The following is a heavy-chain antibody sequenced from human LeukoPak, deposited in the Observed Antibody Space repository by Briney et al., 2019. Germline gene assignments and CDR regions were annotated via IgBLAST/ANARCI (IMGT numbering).Heavy chain of an antibody. CDR3: ARAKGYSYGYELDY. D-gene: IGHD5-18*01. J-gene: IGHJ4*02. Sequence: GGSLRLSCAASGFTFSSYGMHWVRQAPGKGLEWVAVIWYDGSNKYYADSVKGRFTISRDNSKNTLYLQMNSLRAEDTAVYYCARAKGYSYGYELDYWGQGTLVTVSS. V-gene: IGHV3-33*01. CDR1: GFTFSSYG. CDR2: IWYDGSNK.